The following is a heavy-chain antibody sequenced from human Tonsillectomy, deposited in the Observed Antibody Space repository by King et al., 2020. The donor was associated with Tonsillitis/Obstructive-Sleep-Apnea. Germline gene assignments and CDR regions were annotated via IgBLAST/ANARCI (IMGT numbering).Heavy chain of an antibody. CDR3: ARDDVVGRYIDS. V-gene: IGHV1-46*01. CDR2: INPSSGVT. J-gene: IGHJ4*02. D-gene: IGHD1-14*01. Sequence: QLVQSGAEVKTPGASVRVSCRASGYTFTEFYIHWVRQARGQGLEWLGIINPSSGVTTYAQKFQGRVTMTSDTSANTVYLELSSLRSEDTAVYYCARDDVVGRYIDSWGQGTLVTVSS. CDR1: GYTFTEFY.